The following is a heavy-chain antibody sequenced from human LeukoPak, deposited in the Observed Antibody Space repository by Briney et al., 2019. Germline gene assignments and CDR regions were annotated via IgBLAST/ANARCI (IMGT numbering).Heavy chain of an antibody. CDR1: GFTFSSYA. J-gene: IGHJ4*02. CDR2: ISGSGGST. V-gene: IGHV3-23*01. D-gene: IGHD3-3*01. CDR3: AKSTALRSYYDFWSGYLD. Sequence: PGGSLRLSCAASGFTFSSYAMSWVRQAPGKGLEWVSAISGSGGSTYYADSVKGRFTISRGNSKNTLYLQMNSLRAEDTAVYYCAKSTALRSYYDFWSGYLDWGQGTLVTVSS.